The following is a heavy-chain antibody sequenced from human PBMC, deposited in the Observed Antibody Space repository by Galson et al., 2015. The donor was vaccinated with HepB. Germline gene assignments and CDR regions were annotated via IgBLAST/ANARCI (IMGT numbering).Heavy chain of an antibody. Sequence: SLRLSCAASGFTFSNAWMSWVRQAPGKGLEWVGRIKSKTDGGTTDYAAPVKGRFTISRDDSKNTLYLQMNSLKTEDTAVYYCTTEGQPQNTYYYYYYGMDVWGQGTTVTVSS. CDR1: GFTFSNAW. J-gene: IGHJ6*02. V-gene: IGHV3-15*01. D-gene: IGHD2/OR15-2a*01. CDR3: TTEGQPQNTYYYYYYGMDV. CDR2: IKSKTDGGTT.